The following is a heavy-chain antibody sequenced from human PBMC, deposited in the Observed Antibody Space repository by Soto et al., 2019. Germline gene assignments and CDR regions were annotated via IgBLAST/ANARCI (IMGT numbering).Heavy chain of an antibody. J-gene: IGHJ4*02. V-gene: IGHV3-11*05. CDR2: ISSSSSYT. D-gene: IGHD6-19*01. Sequence: QVQLVESGGGLVKPGGSLRLSCAASGFTFSDYYMSWIRQAPGKGLEWVSYISSSSSYTNYADSVKGRFTISRDNAKNSLYLQMNGLRAEDTAVYYCARDASGIAVFDYWGQGTLVTVSS. CDR1: GFTFSDYY. CDR3: ARDASGIAVFDY.